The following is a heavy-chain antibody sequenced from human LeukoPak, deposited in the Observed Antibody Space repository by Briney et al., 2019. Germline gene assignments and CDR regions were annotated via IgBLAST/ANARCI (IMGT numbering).Heavy chain of an antibody. V-gene: IGHV4-59*12. Sequence: SETLSLTCTVSGGSISSYYWSWIRQPPGKGLEWIGYIYYSGSTNYNPSLKSRVTISVDTSKNQFSLKLSSVTAADTAVYYRAREATTKILSYYYYYMDVWGKGTTVTISS. CDR2: IYYSGST. J-gene: IGHJ6*03. CDR3: AREATTKILSYYYYYMDV. CDR1: GGSISSYY. D-gene: IGHD5-24*01.